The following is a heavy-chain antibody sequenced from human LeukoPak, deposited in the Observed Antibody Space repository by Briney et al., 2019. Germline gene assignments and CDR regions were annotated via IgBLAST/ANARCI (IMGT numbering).Heavy chain of an antibody. CDR1: GFTFSSYS. CDR2: ISSSSSYI. D-gene: IGHD6-13*01. Sequence: GGSLRLSCAASGFTFSSYSMNWVRQAPGKGLEWVSSISSSSSYIYYADSVKGRFTISRDNAKNSLYLQMNSLRAEDTAVYYCARRKARYSSSEGYFDYWGQGTLVTVSS. J-gene: IGHJ4*02. V-gene: IGHV3-21*01. CDR3: ARRKARYSSSEGYFDY.